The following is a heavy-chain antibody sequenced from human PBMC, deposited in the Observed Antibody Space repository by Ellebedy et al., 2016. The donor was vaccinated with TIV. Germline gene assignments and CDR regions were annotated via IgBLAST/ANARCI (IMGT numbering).Heavy chain of an antibody. CDR3: ASPTRGYSYGFDS. CDR1: GGSISSSSYY. D-gene: IGHD5-18*01. V-gene: IGHV4-39*01. CDR2: IYYSGST. J-gene: IGHJ4*02. Sequence: MPSETLSLTCTVSGGSISSSSYYWGWIRQPPGKGLEWIGSIYYSGSTYYNPSLKSRVTTSVDKSKNQFSLKLSSVTAADTAVYYCASPTRGYSYGFDSWGQGTLVTVSS.